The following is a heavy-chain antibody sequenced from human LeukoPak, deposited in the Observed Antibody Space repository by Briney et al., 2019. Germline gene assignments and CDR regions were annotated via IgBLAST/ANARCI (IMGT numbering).Heavy chain of an antibody. Sequence: ASVKVSCKSSGSFSSYGITWVRQAPGEGLEWMGWINAYSGTTNYAQKFQGRVTMTTDTSTTTGYMELRSLRSDDTAVYYCARGNGNYYWTFDYWGQRTLVTVST. CDR3: ARGNGNYYWTFDY. D-gene: IGHD1-26*01. J-gene: IGHJ4*02. CDR2: INAYSGTT. V-gene: IGHV1-18*01. CDR1: GSFSSYG.